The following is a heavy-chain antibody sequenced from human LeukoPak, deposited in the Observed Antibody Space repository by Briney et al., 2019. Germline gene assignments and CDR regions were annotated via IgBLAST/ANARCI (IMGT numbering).Heavy chain of an antibody. CDR2: IKQDASEI. CDR1: GFTFTNFW. D-gene: IGHD6-19*01. Sequence: PGGSLRLSCAASGFTFTNFWMTWVRQAPGKGLEWVATIKQDASEIYYVDSVKGRFTISRDNAHNSLYLQMNTLGPEDTAVYYCARTGSGWQPEDYWGQGTLVTVSS. J-gene: IGHJ4*02. CDR3: ARTGSGWQPEDY. V-gene: IGHV3-7*05.